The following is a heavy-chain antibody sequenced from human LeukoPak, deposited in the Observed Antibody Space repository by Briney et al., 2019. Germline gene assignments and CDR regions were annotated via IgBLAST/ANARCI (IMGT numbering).Heavy chain of an antibody. D-gene: IGHD3-22*01. Sequence: ASVKVSCKASGYTFTGYYMHWVRQAPGQGLEWMGWINPNSGGTNYAQKFQGRVTMTRDTSISTAYMELSRLSSDDTAVYYCARPLKEPYDSSGYYSKGWFDPWGQGTLVTVSS. CDR2: INPNSGGT. CDR1: GYTFTGYY. J-gene: IGHJ5*02. V-gene: IGHV1-2*02. CDR3: ARPLKEPYDSSGYYSKGWFDP.